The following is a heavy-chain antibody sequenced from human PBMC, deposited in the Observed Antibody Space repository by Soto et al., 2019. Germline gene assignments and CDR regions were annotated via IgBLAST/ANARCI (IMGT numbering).Heavy chain of an antibody. CDR2: IYYSGST. D-gene: IGHD4-17*01. V-gene: IGHV4-59*08. J-gene: IGHJ4*02. CDR1: GGSISSYH. CDR3: ARRYGANFDY. Sequence: SETLSLTCTVSGGSISSYHWSWIRQPPGKGLEWIGYIYYSGSTNYNPSLKSRVSISVDTSKNQFSLKLSSVTAADTAVYYCARRYGANFDYWGQGTLVTVSS.